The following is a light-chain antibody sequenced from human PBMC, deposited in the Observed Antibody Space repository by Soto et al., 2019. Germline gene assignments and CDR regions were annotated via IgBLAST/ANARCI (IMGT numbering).Light chain of an antibody. J-gene: IGLJ1*01. CDR3: NSYTSTATGV. Sequence: QSALTQPASVSGSPGQSITISCTGTSSDVGGYNYVSWYQQHPGKAPKLVIYEVSNRPSGVSNRCSGSKSGNTASLTISGLQAEAEADDYCNSYTSTATGVFGAGTKLTVL. V-gene: IGLV2-14*01. CDR2: EVS. CDR1: SSDVGGYNY.